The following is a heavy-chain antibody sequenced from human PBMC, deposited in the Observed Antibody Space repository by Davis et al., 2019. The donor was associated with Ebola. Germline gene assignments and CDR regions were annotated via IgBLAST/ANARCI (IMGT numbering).Heavy chain of an antibody. D-gene: IGHD6-13*01. J-gene: IGHJ4*02. CDR3: ASRGSSWYYFDS. CDR2: IIPVFLTA. CDR1: GGTFRSNV. V-gene: IGHV1-69*13. Sequence: AASVKVSCKASGGTFRSNVISWVRQAPGQGLEWMGGIIPVFLTANYAQKFQDRVTITADESTTTAYMEVSSLRSEDTAVYFCASRGSSWYYFDSWGQGTLPTVSS.